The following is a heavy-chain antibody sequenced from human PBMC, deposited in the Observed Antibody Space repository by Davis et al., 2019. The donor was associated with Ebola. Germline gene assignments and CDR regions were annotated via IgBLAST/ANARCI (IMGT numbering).Heavy chain of an antibody. CDR2: INAGNGDT. V-gene: IGHV1-3*01. CDR3: ARGVVVVAATTYYYYGMDV. D-gene: IGHD2-15*01. J-gene: IGHJ6*02. CDR1: GYTFTNYA. Sequence: ASVKVSCKTSGYTFTNYAIHWVRQAPGQRLEWMGWINAGNGDTKYSQKFRDRVTITRDTSASTSYMELSSLRSDDTAVYYCARGVVVVAATTYYYYGMDVWGQGTTVTVSS.